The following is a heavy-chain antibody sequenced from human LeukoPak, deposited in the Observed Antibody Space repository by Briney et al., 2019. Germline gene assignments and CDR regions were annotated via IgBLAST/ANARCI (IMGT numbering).Heavy chain of an antibody. CDR3: ARESRDILVRYGMDA. V-gene: IGHV3-48*02. CDR2: ISSSSSTI. D-gene: IGHD2-2*01. J-gene: IGHJ6*02. Sequence: GGSLRLSCAASGFTFSSYSMNWVRQAPGKGLEWVSYISSSSSTIYYADSVKGRFTISRDNAKNSLYLQMNSLRDEDTAVYYCARESRDILVRYGMDAWGQGTTVTVSS. CDR1: GFTFSSYS.